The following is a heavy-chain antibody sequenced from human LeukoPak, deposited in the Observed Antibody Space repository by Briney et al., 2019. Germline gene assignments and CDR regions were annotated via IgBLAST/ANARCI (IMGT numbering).Heavy chain of an antibody. Sequence: SGGSLRLSCAASGFTFSSYSMNWVRQAPGKGLEWVSYISSSSSYIYYADSLKGRFTISRDNAKNSLYLQMNSLRAVDTAVYLCARDWYDNSDAFDIWGQGTMVTVSS. J-gene: IGHJ3*02. CDR2: ISSSSSYI. CDR3: ARDWYDNSDAFDI. CDR1: GFTFSSYS. D-gene: IGHD3-9*01. V-gene: IGHV3-21*05.